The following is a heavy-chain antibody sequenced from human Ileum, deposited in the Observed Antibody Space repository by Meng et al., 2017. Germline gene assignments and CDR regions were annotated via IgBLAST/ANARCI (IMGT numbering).Heavy chain of an antibody. V-gene: IGHV4-4*02. J-gene: IGHJ4*02. CDR3: ASSTSGPELNY. CDR2: IYESGST. D-gene: IGHD2/OR15-2a*01. Sequence: QVQLQESGPGLVKPSGTLSLTCAVSGGSIGSSNWWSWVRQPPGKGLEWIGEIYESGSTNYNPSLESRVTISLDRSKNHFSLKLTSVTAADTAVYYCASSTSGPELNYWGQGTLVTVSS. CDR1: GGSIGSSNW.